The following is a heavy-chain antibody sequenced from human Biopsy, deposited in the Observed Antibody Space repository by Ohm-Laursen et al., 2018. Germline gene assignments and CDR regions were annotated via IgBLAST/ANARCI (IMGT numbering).Heavy chain of an antibody. Sequence: SDTLSLTCTVSGGSITNYYWSWIRQPPGKGLEYIGYMYYNEGTNYNPSLKSRVTISVDTPKNQFSLKLISVTPADTAVYYCATGGQWPKPYLNWFDPWGQGTLVTVSS. D-gene: IGHD6-19*01. CDR1: GGSITNYY. CDR2: MYYNEGT. CDR3: ATGGQWPKPYLNWFDP. V-gene: IGHV4-59*07. J-gene: IGHJ5*02.